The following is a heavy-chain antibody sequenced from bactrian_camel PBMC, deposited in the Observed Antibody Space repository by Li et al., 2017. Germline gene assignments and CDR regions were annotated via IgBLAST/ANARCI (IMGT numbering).Heavy chain of an antibody. J-gene: IGHJ4*01. CDR1: EYTYGIDL. CDR3: AAATFGSSWSEPRTYNI. D-gene: IGHD6*01. Sequence: VQLVESGGGLVQPGGSLRLSCAASEYTYGIDLMAWFRQAPGQEREAVAATFTSGAGTYYSDSVKGRFTISREDLDKKLYLQMNNLKPEDTAMYYCAAATFGSSWSEPRTYNIWGQGTQVTVS. CDR2: TFTSGAGT. V-gene: IGHV3S1*01.